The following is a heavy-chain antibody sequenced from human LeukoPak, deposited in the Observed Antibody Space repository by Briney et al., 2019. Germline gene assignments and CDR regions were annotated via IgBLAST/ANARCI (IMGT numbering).Heavy chain of an antibody. Sequence: PGGSLRLSCAASGFTFTSYSMNWVRQAPRKGLERVSSITSSSSYIYYADSVKGRFTISRDNAKNSLYLQMNSLRAEDMALYYCAKDIRHRGYSYGFDYWGQGTLVTVSS. D-gene: IGHD5-18*01. CDR3: AKDIRHRGYSYGFDY. CDR1: GFTFTSYS. V-gene: IGHV3-21*04. CDR2: ITSSSSYI. J-gene: IGHJ4*02.